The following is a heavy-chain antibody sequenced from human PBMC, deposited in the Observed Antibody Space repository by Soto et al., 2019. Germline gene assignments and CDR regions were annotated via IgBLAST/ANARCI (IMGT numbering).Heavy chain of an antibody. J-gene: IGHJ5*01. D-gene: IGHD2-2*02. CDR2: MSYDGYYK. V-gene: IGHV3-30-3*01. CDR3: ARDFYAGSCSSLSCYTGFDF. Sequence: GGSLRLSCAASGFTFSSYTMHWVRQAPGKGLEWVALMSYDGYYKFYADSVKGRFTISRDNSENTLYLQMNSLRAEDTALYYCARDFYAGSCSSLSCYTGFDFWGQLTLVTVSS. CDR1: GFTFSSYT.